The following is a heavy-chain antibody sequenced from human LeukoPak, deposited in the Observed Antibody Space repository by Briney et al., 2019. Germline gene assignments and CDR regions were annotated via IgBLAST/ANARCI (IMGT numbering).Heavy chain of an antibody. CDR2: ISGSGGST. J-gene: IGHJ4*02. Sequence: PGGSLRLSCAASGFTFSSYAMSWVRQAPGKGLERVSAISGSGGSTYYAGSVKGRFTISRDNSKNTLYLQMNSLRAEDTAVYYCAKVTFTGQYYFDYWGQGTLVTVSS. V-gene: IGHV3-23*01. D-gene: IGHD1-14*01. CDR3: AKVTFTGQYYFDY. CDR1: GFTFSSYA.